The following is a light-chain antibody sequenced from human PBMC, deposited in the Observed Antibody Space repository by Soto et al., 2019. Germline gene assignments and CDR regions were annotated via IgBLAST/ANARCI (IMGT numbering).Light chain of an antibody. CDR1: QSISTW. V-gene: IGKV1-5*01. J-gene: IGKJ1*01. Sequence: DIQITQSPSTLSSSVLDRFTITCRASQSISTWLAWYQQKPGKAPKLLIYDASSLESGVPSRFSGSGSGTEFTLTISSLQPEDFASYYCQQYNSYSTFGQGTKVDIK. CDR3: QQYNSYST. CDR2: DAS.